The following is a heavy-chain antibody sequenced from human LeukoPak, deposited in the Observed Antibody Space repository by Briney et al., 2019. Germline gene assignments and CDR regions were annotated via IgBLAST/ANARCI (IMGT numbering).Heavy chain of an antibody. J-gene: IGHJ3*02. CDR1: GFTFSSYS. CDR3: ARRLYIVRGAFDI. V-gene: IGHV3-53*01. Sequence: GGSLRLSCAASGFTFSSYSMNWVRQAPGKGLEWVSLIYSGGTTYYADSVKGRFTISRDNSKNTVHLQMNNLRAEDTAMYFCARRLYIVRGAFDIWGQGTMVTVSS. D-gene: IGHD2/OR15-2a*01. CDR2: IYSGGTT.